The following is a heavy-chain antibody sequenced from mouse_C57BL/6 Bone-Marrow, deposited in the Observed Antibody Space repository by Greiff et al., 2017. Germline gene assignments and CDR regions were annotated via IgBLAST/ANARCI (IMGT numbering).Heavy chain of an antibody. D-gene: IGHD2-5*01. CDR1: GYTFTSYW. V-gene: IGHV1-61*01. CDR3: ARSNYVGYYAMDY. CDR2: IYPSDSET. J-gene: IGHJ4*01. Sequence: QVQLQQSGAELVRPGSSVKLSCKASGYTFTSYWMDWVKQRPGQGLEWIGNIYPSDSETHYNQKFKDKATLTVDKSSSTAYMQLSSLTSEDSAVYYCARSNYVGYYAMDYWGQGTSVTVSA.